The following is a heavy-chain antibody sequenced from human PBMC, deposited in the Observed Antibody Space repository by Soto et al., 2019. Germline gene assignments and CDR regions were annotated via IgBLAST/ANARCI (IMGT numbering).Heavy chain of an antibody. J-gene: IGHJ4*02. Sequence: SETLSLTCTGSGGSISSYYWSWIRQPPGKGLEWIGYICYSGSTNYNPSLKSRVTISVDTSKNQFSLKLSSVTAADTAVYYCARGKTFFDFWNGYYRVYFDYWGQGTLVTVSS. CDR2: ICYSGST. CDR3: ARGKTFFDFWNGYYRVYFDY. V-gene: IGHV4-59*01. CDR1: GGSISSYY. D-gene: IGHD3-3*01.